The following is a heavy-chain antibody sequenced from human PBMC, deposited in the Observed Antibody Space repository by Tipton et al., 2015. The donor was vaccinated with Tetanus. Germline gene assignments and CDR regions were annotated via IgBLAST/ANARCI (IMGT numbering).Heavy chain of an antibody. CDR2: IYFSGHT. Sequence: LRLSCTVSGGSLRSYYWSWIRQSPGKGLEWLGYIYFSGHTKYNPSLQSRVTFSIDTSQNQVSLQLTSVTAADTAVYYCARDVGGHYYFDFWGQGSLVTVSS. V-gene: IGHV4-59*01. D-gene: IGHD1-26*01. CDR1: GGSLRSYY. CDR3: ARDVGGHYYFDF. J-gene: IGHJ4*02.